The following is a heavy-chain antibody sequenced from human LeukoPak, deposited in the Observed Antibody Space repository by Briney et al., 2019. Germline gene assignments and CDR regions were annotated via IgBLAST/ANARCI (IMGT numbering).Heavy chain of an antibody. CDR1: EYILSDYY. D-gene: IGHD3-10*01. Sequence: ASVKVSCKTSEYILSDYYVHWVRQAPGEGLEWMGWIKLNSGGTNYAQKFQGRVTMTRDTSISTAYMELSSLRSDDTAVYYCARSSGGSGRWGDNWFDPWGQGTLVSASS. CDR3: ARSSGGSGRWGDNWFDP. CDR2: IKLNSGGT. V-gene: IGHV1-2*02. J-gene: IGHJ5*02.